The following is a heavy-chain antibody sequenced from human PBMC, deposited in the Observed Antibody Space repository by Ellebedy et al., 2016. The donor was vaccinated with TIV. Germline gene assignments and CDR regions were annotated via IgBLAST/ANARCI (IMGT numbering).Heavy chain of an antibody. V-gene: IGHV3-66*04. CDR1: GFTVSSNY. D-gene: IGHD5-18*01. CDR2: IYSGGST. CDR3: ARHGYSYGYYFNY. J-gene: IGHJ4*02. Sequence: PGGSLRLSCAASGFTVSSNYMSWVRQAPGKGLEWVSIIYSGGSTYYADSVKGRFTISRDDSKNTLYLQLNSLRAEDTAVYYCARHGYSYGYYFNYWGQGTLVTVSS.